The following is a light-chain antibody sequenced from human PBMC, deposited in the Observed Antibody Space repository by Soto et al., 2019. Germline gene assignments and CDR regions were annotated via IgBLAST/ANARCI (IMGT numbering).Light chain of an antibody. CDR1: QSVRSW. CDR3: QQYNTFLT. Sequence: DIQMTQSPSSLSAYVGDRVTITCRASQSVRSWLAWYQQKPGKAPNLLIYDASTLENGVPSRFSGSGSGTEFTLTISSLQPDDSATYYCQQYNTFLTFGGGTKVDIK. V-gene: IGKV1-5*01. J-gene: IGKJ4*01. CDR2: DAS.